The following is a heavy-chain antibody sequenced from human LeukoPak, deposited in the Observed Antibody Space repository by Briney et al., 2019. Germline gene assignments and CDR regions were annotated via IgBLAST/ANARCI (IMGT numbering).Heavy chain of an antibody. V-gene: IGHV4-39*07. CDR2: IYRSGST. CDR3: ARTYYYDSSGPYY. CDR1: GDSMSSSSYF. J-gene: IGHJ4*02. Sequence: SETLSLTCTVSGDSMSSSSYFWGWVRQPPGKGLEWIGSIYRSGSTFYNPSLKSRVTISVDTSKNQFSLNLRSVTAADTAVYYCARTYYYDSSGPYYWGQGTLVTVSS. D-gene: IGHD3-22*01.